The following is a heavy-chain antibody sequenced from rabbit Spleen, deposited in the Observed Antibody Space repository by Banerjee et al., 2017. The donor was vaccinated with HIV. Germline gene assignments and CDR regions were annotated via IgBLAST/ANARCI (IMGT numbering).Heavy chain of an antibody. J-gene: IGHJ6*01. Sequence: QEQLEESGGGLVKPEGSLTLTCKASGFPFSNKAVMCWVRQAPGKGLEWIACIYGGSSGDTYYANWAQGRFTCSKTSSTTVTLQMTRLTAADTATYFCARDTSSSFSSYGMDLWGPGTLVTVS. CDR1: GFPFSNKAV. CDR3: ARDTSSSFSSYGMDL. V-gene: IGHV1S45*01. CDR2: IYGGSSGDT. D-gene: IGHD1-1*01.